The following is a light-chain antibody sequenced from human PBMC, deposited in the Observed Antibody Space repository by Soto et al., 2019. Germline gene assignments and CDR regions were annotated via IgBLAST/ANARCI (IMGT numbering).Light chain of an antibody. Sequence: DIVMTQSPESLAVSLGERATINCTSSQSISPNSNNRNYLAWYQQKPGQPPKLLIYWASTRESGVPDRFSGSGSVTDFTLTISSLQAEDVAVYLCHQYFNTPPFFGGGTKVEIK. CDR1: QSISPNSNNRNY. CDR2: WAS. V-gene: IGKV4-1*01. CDR3: HQYFNTPPF. J-gene: IGKJ4*01.